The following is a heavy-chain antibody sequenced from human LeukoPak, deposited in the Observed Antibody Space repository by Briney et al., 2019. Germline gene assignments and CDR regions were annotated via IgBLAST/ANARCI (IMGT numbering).Heavy chain of an antibody. CDR2: INPNSGGT. D-gene: IGHD3-10*01. J-gene: IGHJ6*03. CDR1: GYTFTGYY. Sequence: ASVKVSCKASGYTFTGYYMHWVRQAPGQGLEWMGWINPNSGGTNYAQKFQGRVTMTRDASISTAYMELSRLRSDDTAVYYCAREAYASGSFRTDYYYMDVWGKGTTVTISS. V-gene: IGHV1-2*02. CDR3: AREAYASGSFRTDYYYMDV.